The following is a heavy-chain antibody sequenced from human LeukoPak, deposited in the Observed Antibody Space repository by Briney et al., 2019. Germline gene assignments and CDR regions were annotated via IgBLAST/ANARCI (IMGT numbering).Heavy chain of an antibody. V-gene: IGHV3-23*01. CDR2: ISGSGGST. Sequence: ASVKVSCKASGGTFSSYAMSWVRQAPGKGLEWVSAISGSGGSTYYADSVKGRFTISRDNSKNTLYLQMNSLRAEDTAVYYCATIAVAGAGYWGQGTLVTVSS. D-gene: IGHD6-19*01. CDR1: GGTFSSYA. J-gene: IGHJ4*02. CDR3: ATIAVAGAGY.